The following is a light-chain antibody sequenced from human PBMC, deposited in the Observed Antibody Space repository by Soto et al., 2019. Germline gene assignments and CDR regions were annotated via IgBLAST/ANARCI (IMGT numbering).Light chain of an antibody. CDR2: EVS. J-gene: IGLJ1*01. CDR3: GSYTSTDTPFV. Sequence: QCSLTQPSYVSGSPGQSSTISCTGTIPDLGGYNYVSWYQHHPGKGPKLIIYEVSNRPSGVPDRFSGSKSGNKASLIISNLEAEDESDYYCGSYTSTDTPFVFGTGTKVTVL. CDR1: IPDLGGYNY. V-gene: IGLV2-14*01.